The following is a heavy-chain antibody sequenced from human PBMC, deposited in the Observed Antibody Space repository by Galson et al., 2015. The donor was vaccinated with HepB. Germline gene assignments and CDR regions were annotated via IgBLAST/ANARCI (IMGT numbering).Heavy chain of an antibody. Sequence: ALVKPTQTLTLTCTFSGFSLSSSGMCVSWIRQPPGKALEWLARIDWDDDKYFSTSLKTRLSISKDTSKNQVVLTMTNMDPVDTATYYCAGANITVPGTGGLHYYCAMDVWGQGTTVIVSS. CDR1: GFSLSSSGMC. V-gene: IGHV2-70*11. CDR3: AGANITVPGTGGLHYYCAMDV. J-gene: IGHJ6*02. CDR2: IDWDDDK. D-gene: IGHD6-13*01.